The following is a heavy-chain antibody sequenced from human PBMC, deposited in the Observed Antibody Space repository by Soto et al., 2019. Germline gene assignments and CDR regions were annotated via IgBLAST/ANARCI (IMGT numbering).Heavy chain of an antibody. CDR1: GGTFSSYA. Sequence: QVQLVQSGAEVKKPGSSVKVSCKASGGTFSSYAISWVRQAPGQGLEWMGGIIPIFGTANYAQKFQGRVTITADEPTDTADMELSSLRSEDTAVYYWARQRDGDNAVWFDPCGQGTLVTVAS. V-gene: IGHV1-69*12. J-gene: IGHJ5*02. CDR3: ARQRDGDNAVWFDP. D-gene: IGHD1-1*01. CDR2: IIPIFGTA.